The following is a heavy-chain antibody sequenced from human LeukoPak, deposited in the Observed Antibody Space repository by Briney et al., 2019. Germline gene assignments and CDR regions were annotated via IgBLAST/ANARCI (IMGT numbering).Heavy chain of an antibody. CDR3: ARGEDGDYYFQH. CDR1: GGSISSYY. D-gene: IGHD4-17*01. V-gene: IGHV4-59*12. J-gene: IGHJ1*01. Sequence: PSETLSLTCTVSGGSISSYYWRWIPQPPGKGLEWIGYIYYSGSSNYNPSLKSRVTISVDTSKDQFSLKLSSVTAADTAVYYCARGEDGDYYFQHWGQGTLVTVSS. CDR2: IYYSGSS.